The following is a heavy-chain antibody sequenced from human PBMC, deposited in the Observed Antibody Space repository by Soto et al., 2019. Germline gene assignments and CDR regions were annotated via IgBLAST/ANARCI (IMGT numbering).Heavy chain of an antibody. D-gene: IGHD4-17*01. CDR2: ISRDAYDI. Sequence: PGGSLRLSCAASGFTFSSYWMHWVRQAAGKGPVWVSAISRDAYDIYYADSVKGRFTISRDNSKHMLYLQMNSLRTEDTAVYYCAHPRGYGLFDAYDIWGQGAMVTVSS. V-gene: IGHV3-23*01. CDR3: AHPRGYGLFDAYDI. J-gene: IGHJ3*02. CDR1: GFTFSSYW.